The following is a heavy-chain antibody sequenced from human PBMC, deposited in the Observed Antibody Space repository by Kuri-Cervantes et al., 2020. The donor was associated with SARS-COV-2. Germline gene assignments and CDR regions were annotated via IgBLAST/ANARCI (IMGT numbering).Heavy chain of an antibody. V-gene: IGHV3-23*01. CDR1: GFTFSNYA. J-gene: IGHJ5*02. CDR2: ISGSGGNT. Sequence: GESLKISCAASGFTFSNYAMSWVRQAPGKGLEWVSAISGSGGNTYYADSVRGRFTISRDNSKTTLYLQMDNLRAEDTAFYYCTKGSVMIPVPNAWGQGTLVTVSS. D-gene: IGHD2-21*01. CDR3: TKGSVMIPVPNA.